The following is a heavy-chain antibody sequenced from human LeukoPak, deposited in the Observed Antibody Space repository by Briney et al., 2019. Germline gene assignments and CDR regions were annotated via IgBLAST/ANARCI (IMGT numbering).Heavy chain of an antibody. CDR3: AYVRKDYYYYYMDV. CDR1: GGTFSSYA. CDR2: IIPIFGTA. Sequence: SVKVSCKASGGTFSSYAISWVRQAPGQGLEWMGGIIPIFGTANYAQKFQGRVTITTDESTSTACMELSSLRSEDTAVYYCAYVRKDYYYYYMDVWGKGTTVTVSS. D-gene: IGHD3-10*02. V-gene: IGHV1-69*05. J-gene: IGHJ6*03.